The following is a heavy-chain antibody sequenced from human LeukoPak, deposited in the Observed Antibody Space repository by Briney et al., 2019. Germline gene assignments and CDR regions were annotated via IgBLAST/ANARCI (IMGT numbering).Heavy chain of an antibody. CDR1: GGTFSSYA. Sequence: SVKVSCKASGGTFSSYAISWVRQAPGQGLEWMGGIIPIFGTANYAQKFQGRVTITADESTSTAYMELSSLRSEDTAVYYCARLDDGDYEDSYWGQGTLVTVSS. V-gene: IGHV1-69*01. CDR2: IIPIFGTA. CDR3: ARLDDGDYEDSY. D-gene: IGHD4-17*01. J-gene: IGHJ4*02.